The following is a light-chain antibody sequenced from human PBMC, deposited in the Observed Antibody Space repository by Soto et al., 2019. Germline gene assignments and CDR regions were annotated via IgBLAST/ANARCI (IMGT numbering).Light chain of an antibody. J-gene: IGKJ4*01. Sequence: EVLWSQSPGTLSLSPGSSSTPSRMALQIVNTFYLAWYQQKPGQPHRLIIYGASIRATGVPDRFSASGSATDFSLTIRRLEPEDSAVYYCQKFGSSGPLPLGGGTQVDLK. CDR1: QIVNTFY. CDR2: GAS. V-gene: IGKV3-20*01. CDR3: QKFGSSGPLP.